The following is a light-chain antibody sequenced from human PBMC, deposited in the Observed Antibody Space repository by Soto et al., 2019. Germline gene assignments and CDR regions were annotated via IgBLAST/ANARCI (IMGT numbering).Light chain of an antibody. CDR1: ESVSNN. V-gene: IGKV3-15*01. J-gene: IGKJ4*01. CDR3: QQYNKWPLT. CDR2: GAS. Sequence: EIVLTQSPATLSVSQGERATLSCRASESVSNNLAWYQQKPGQAPRLLIFGASARATGIPARLSGSGSGTEITLTISSLQSEDFAVYYCQQYNKWPLTFGGGTKVEIK.